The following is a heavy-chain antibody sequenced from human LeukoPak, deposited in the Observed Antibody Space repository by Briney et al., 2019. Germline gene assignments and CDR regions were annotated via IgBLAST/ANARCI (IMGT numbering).Heavy chain of an antibody. CDR3: TRVGSGSYYPNSFDP. V-gene: IGHV4-59*01. CDR2: IYYSGST. J-gene: IGHJ5*02. CDR1: GGSISSYY. Sequence: SETLSLTWTVSGGSISSYYWRWVRQPPGKGLEWLGYIYYSGSTISNPSLHTRLTISLDTSKTPFSLTLSSVPAADTAVYYCTRVGSGSYYPNSFDPWGQGTLVTVSS. D-gene: IGHD3-10*01.